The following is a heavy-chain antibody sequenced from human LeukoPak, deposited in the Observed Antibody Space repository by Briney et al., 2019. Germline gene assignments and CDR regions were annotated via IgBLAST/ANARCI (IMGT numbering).Heavy chain of an antibody. CDR1: GFNYSKHE. J-gene: IGHJ4*02. CDR2: ISSSGSTI. D-gene: IGHD6-13*01. Sequence: GGPVRLSCAPSGFNYSKHEMNGLPDAPGKRGEGVSYISSSGSTIYYADFVKGGFIIFGDNDKDSLYLQMNSLGAEDTAVYYCAREVGSSWCYVDYWGQGTLVTVSS. CDR3: AREVGSSWCYVDY. V-gene: IGHV3-48*03.